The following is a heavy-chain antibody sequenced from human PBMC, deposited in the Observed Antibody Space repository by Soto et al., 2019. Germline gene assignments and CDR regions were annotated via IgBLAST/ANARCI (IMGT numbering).Heavy chain of an antibody. CDR1: GFTFSSYG. CDR3: AKDGIDTMVRGVIDY. J-gene: IGHJ4*02. D-gene: IGHD3-10*01. CDR2: ISYDGSNK. Sequence: GSLRLSCAASGFTFSSYGMHWVRQAPGKGLEWVAVISYDGSNKYYADSVKGRFTISRDNSKNTLYLQMNSLRAEDTAVYYCAKDGIDTMVRGVIDYWGQGTLVTVSS. V-gene: IGHV3-30*18.